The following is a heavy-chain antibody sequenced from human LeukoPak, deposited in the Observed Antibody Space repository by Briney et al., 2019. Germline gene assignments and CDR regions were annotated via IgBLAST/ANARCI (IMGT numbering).Heavy chain of an antibody. J-gene: IGHJ4*02. CDR3: TRARGKFDY. CDR1: EFTFSSYS. V-gene: IGHV3-48*04. D-gene: IGHD5-24*01. CDR2: ISSSSSTI. Sequence: GGSLRLSCAASEFTFSSYSMNWVRQAPGKGLEWVSYISSSSSTIYYADSVKGRFTISRDNAKNSLNLQMNSLRAEDTAVYYCTRARGKFDYWGQGTLVTVSS.